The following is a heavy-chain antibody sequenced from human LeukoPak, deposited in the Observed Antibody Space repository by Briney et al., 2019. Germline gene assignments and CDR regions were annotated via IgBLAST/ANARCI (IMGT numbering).Heavy chain of an antibody. CDR1: GFTFSSYE. D-gene: IGHD3-9*01. V-gene: IGHV3-48*03. J-gene: IGHJ5*02. CDR2: ISSSGSTI. Sequence: GGSLRLSCAASGFTFSSYEMNWVRQAPGKGLEWVPYISSSGSTIYYADSVKGRFTISRDNAKNSLYLQMNGLRAEDTAVYYCARELRYFDWSRWFDPWGQGTLVTVSS. CDR3: ARELRYFDWSRWFDP.